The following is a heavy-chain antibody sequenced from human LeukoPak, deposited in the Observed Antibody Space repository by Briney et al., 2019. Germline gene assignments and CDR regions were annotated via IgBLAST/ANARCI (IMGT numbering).Heavy chain of an antibody. CDR2: IIPIFGTA. CDR1: GGTFSSYA. D-gene: IGHD3-16*01. CDR3: AKGGRTYYYGY. J-gene: IGHJ4*02. Sequence: ASVKVSCKASGGTFSSYAISWVRQAPGQGLEWMGGIIPIFGTANYAQKFQGRVTITTDESTSTAYMELSSLRAEDTAVYYCAKGGRTYYYGYWGQGTLVTVSS. V-gene: IGHV1-69*05.